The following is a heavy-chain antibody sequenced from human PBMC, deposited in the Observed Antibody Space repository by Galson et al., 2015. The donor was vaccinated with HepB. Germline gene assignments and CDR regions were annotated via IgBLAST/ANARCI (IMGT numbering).Heavy chain of an antibody. J-gene: IGHJ6*03. V-gene: IGHV1-69*02. CDR1: GGTFSSYT. CDR2: IIPILGIA. CDR3: ARGRQVVPAATPAPYYYYYYMDV. D-gene: IGHD2-2*01. Sequence: SVKVSCKASGGTFSSYTISWVRQAPGQGLEWMGRIIPILGIANYAQKFQGRVTITADKSTSTAYMELSSLRSEDTAVYYCARGRQVVPAATPAPYYYYYYMDVWGKGTTVTVSS.